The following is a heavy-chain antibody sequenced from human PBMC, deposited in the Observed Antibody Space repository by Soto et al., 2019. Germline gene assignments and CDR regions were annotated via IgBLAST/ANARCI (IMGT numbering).Heavy chain of an antibody. V-gene: IGHV4-39*01. D-gene: IGHD4-4*01. J-gene: IGHJ4*02. CDR2: FYDGGAT. CDR1: GVSINSGGYY. Sequence: QPQLQESGPGLVKPSETLSLTCSVSGVSINSGGYYWVWIRQPPGKGLQWIGSFYDGGATYYNPSFKTRVTIFADTSNNQFSLRLTSVTAADTAVYYCARRHLTVPPLWGQGTLVTVSS. CDR3: ARRHLTVPPL.